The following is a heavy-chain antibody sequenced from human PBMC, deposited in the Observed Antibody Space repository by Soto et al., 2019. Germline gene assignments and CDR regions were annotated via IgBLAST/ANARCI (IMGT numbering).Heavy chain of an antibody. CDR2: ISYDGSNK. CDR1: GFTFSNYG. V-gene: IGHV3-33*01. Sequence: QVQLVESGGGVVQPGRSLRLSCAASGFTFSNYGMYWVRQAPGKGLEWVAFISYDGSNKLYGDSVKGRFTISRDNSKNTLYLQMNSLRAEDTAVYYCVGGVYHFDYWGQGTLVIVSS. D-gene: IGHD6-25*01. J-gene: IGHJ4*02. CDR3: VGGVYHFDY.